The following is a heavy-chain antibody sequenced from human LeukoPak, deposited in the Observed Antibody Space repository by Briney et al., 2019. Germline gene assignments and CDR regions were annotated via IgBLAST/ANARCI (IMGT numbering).Heavy chain of an antibody. Sequence: GASVKVSCKASGGTFSSYAISWVRQAPGQGLEWMGRIIPIFGTANYAQKFQGRVTITADESTSTACMELSSLRSEDTAVYYCARGIAADDSSGYYYEWGQGTLVTVSS. CDR1: GGTFSSYA. CDR2: IIPIFGTA. J-gene: IGHJ4*02. V-gene: IGHV1-69*13. D-gene: IGHD3-22*01. CDR3: ARGIAADDSSGYYYE.